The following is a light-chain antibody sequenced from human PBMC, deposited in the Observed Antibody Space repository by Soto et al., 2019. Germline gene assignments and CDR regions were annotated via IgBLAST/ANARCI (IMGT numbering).Light chain of an antibody. CDR2: EVS. Sequence: QSALTQPASVSGSPGQSITISCTGTSSDVGSYNLVSRYQQHPGKAPKLMIYEVSKRPSGVSNRFSGSKSGNTASLTISGLQAEDEADYYCCSYAGSSTFYVFGTGTQLTVL. V-gene: IGLV2-23*02. CDR3: CSYAGSSTFYV. J-gene: IGLJ1*01. CDR1: SSDVGSYNL.